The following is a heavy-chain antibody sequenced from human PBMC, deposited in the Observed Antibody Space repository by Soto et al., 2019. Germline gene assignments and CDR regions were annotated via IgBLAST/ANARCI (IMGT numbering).Heavy chain of an antibody. J-gene: IGHJ5*02. CDR1: GGSISSGGYY. CDR3: ARGIAAAGP. CDR2: XYXXXSX. D-gene: IGHD6-13*01. Sequence: PSETLSLTCTVSGGSISSGGYYWSWIRQHPGKGLEXXXYXYXXXSXXXXPSLKSRVTISVDTSKNQLSLKLSSVTAADTAVYYCARGIAAAGPWGQGTLVTVSS. V-gene: IGHV4-31*03.